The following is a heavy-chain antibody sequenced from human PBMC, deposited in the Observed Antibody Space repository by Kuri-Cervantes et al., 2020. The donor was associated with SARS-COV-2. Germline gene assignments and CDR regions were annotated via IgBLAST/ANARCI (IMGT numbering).Heavy chain of an antibody. J-gene: IGHJ4*02. CDR1: GDSISRDY. CDR2: IYFSGIT. CDR3: SSGGYNY. Sequence: SETLSLTCTVSGDSISRDYWTWIRQPPGEGLEWIGYIYFSGITHYNPSLKSRVIMSVDTSKNQFSLNLTSVTAADTAMYFCSSGGYNYWGQGILVTVSS. V-gene: IGHV4-59*12. D-gene: IGHD5-24*01.